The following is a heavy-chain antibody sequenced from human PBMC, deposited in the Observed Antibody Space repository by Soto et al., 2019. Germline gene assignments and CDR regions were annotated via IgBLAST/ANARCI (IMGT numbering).Heavy chain of an antibody. CDR1: GGSVSSGSYY. D-gene: IGHD4-17*01. Sequence: SETRSLTCTVSGGSVSSGSYYWSWIRQPPGKGLEWIGYIYYCGSTNYNPSLKSRVTISVDTSKNQFSLKLSSVTAADTAVYYCGRIRGDYGEYTSYLGLDVWGEGITVPVSS. CDR2: IYYCGST. J-gene: IGHJ6*04. V-gene: IGHV4-61*01. CDR3: GRIRGDYGEYTSYLGLDV.